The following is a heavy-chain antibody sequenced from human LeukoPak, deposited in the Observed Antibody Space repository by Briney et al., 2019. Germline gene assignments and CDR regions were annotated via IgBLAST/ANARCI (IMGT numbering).Heavy chain of an antibody. J-gene: IGHJ6*02. V-gene: IGHV3-30-3*01. Sequence: GGSLRLSCAASGFTFSSYAMHWVRQAPGKGLGWVAVISYDGSNKYYADSVKGRFTISRDNSKNTLYLQMNSLRAEDTAVYYCARGTLRYNYYNYYGMDVWGQGTTVTVSS. CDR3: ARGTLRYNYYNYYGMDV. CDR2: ISYDGSNK. D-gene: IGHD1-1*01. CDR1: GFTFSSYA.